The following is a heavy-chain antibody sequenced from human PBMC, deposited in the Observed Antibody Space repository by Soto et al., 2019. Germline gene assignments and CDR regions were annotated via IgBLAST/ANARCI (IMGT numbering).Heavy chain of an antibody. CDR1: GCXYSKYW. Sequence: PXEXLKISCKCSGCXYSKYWLVWVRHTPGKGLEWMAMIYPGYSDARSSPSFEGQVTFSVDKSINTAYLQWNSLKASDTAMYYCARQGGEYKTMSDYWGQGTLATVS. J-gene: IGHJ4*02. V-gene: IGHV5-51*01. D-gene: IGHD3-10*01. CDR3: ARQGGEYKTMSDY. CDR2: IYPGYSDA.